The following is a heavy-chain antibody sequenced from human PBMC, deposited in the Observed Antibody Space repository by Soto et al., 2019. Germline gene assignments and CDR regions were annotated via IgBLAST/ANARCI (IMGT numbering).Heavy chain of an antibody. CDR3: ARSRSGSYYDFWSGYHAFDI. CDR1: GFTFSSYR. V-gene: IGHV3-74*01. D-gene: IGHD3-3*01. CDR2: INSDGSST. J-gene: IGHJ3*02. Sequence: PGGSLSLSCAASGFTFSSYRMHWVRQAPGKGLVWVSRINSDGSSTSYADSVKGRFTISRDNAKNTLYLQMNSLRAEDTAVYYCARSRSGSYYDFWSGYHAFDIWGQGTMVTVSS.